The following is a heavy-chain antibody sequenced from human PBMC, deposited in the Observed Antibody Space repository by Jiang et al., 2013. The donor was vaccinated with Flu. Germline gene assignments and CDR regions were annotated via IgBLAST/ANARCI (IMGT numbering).Heavy chain of an antibody. Sequence: VQLLESGGGVVQPGGSLRLSCAASGFTFSSYGMHWVRQAPGKGLEWVAFIRYDGSNKYYADSVKGRFTISRDNSKNTLYLQMNSLRAEDTAVYYCAKMLLSVVVTDPYFDYWGQGTLVTVSS. CDR1: GFTFSSYG. D-gene: IGHD2-21*02. V-gene: IGHV3-30*02. J-gene: IGHJ4*02. CDR3: AKMLLSVVVTDPYFDY. CDR2: IRYDGSNK.